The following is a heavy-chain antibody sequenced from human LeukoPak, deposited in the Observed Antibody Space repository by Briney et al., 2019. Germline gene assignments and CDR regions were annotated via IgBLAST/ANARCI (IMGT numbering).Heavy chain of an antibody. CDR2: ISGSGTST. D-gene: IGHD3-22*01. CDR3: EGTYYYDSGDDY. CDR1: GFTSRSYA. V-gene: IGHV3-23*01. Sequence: GGSLRLSCAASGFTSRSYAMSWVRQAPGKGLEWVLAISGSGTSTYYADSVKGRFTISRDNSKNTLYLQMNSLRAEDTAVYYCEGTYYYDSGDDYWGQGTLVTVSS. J-gene: IGHJ4*02.